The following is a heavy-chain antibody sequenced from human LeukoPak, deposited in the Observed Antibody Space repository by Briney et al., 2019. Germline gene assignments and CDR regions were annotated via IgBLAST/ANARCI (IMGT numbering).Heavy chain of an antibody. J-gene: IGHJ6*03. Sequence: SETLSLTCAVYGGSFSGYYWSWIRQPPGKGLEWIGEINHSGSANYNPSLKSRVTISVDTSKNQFSLKLSSVTAADTAVYYRARVLGRRAPYYYYYMDVWGKGTTVTVSS. V-gene: IGHV4-34*01. CDR1: GGSFSGYY. CDR3: ARVLGRRAPYYYYYMDV. CDR2: INHSGSA. D-gene: IGHD2-15*01.